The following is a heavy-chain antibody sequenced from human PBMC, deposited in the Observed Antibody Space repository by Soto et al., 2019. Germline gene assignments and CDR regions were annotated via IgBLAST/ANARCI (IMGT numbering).Heavy chain of an antibody. D-gene: IGHD6-19*01. V-gene: IGHV3-9*01. J-gene: IGHJ4*02. Sequence: EVQLVESGGGLVQPGRSLRLSCAASGFTFDDYAMYWVRQAPGKGLEWVSGISWNSGNIGYADSVKGRFTISRDNAKNSLYLQMNSLRPEDTAFYYCAKGLSGQNFFDYWGQGTLVTVSS. CDR1: GFTFDDYA. CDR2: ISWNSGNI. CDR3: AKGLSGQNFFDY.